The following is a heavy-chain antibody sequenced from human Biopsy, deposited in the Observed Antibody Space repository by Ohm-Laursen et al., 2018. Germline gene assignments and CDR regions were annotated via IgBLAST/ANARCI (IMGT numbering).Heavy chain of an antibody. Sequence: GTLSLTCTVSGDSISSYYWGWIRQPPGKGLEWIGYVHYTGITDYNPSLQSRVTISVDTSKNHFSLRLRSVTPADTAIYYCARDRGYYSDRTVPGYFDLWGRGTLVIVSS. J-gene: IGHJ2*01. CDR2: VHYTGIT. CDR1: GDSISSYY. CDR3: ARDRGYYSDRTVPGYFDL. D-gene: IGHD3-22*01. V-gene: IGHV4-59*01.